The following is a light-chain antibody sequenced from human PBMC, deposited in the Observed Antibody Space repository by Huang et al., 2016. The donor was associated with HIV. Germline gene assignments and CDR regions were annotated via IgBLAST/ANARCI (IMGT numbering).Light chain of an antibody. CDR3: QQSYSALSS. V-gene: IGKV1-39*01. J-gene: IGKJ5*01. Sequence: IQMTQSPTSLSASVGDRVSIACRASQRISTYLNWYQQKPGKAPKLLISSASALHSGAPWSFSGSGSGTDFTLTIRGLQLDDFATYYCQQSYSALSSFGPGTRL. CDR1: QRISTY. CDR2: SAS.